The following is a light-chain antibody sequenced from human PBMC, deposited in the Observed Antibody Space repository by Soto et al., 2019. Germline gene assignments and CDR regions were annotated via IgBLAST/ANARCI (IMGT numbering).Light chain of an antibody. J-gene: IGLJ2*01. V-gene: IGLV2-14*01. CDR3: SSYTSSSTLMV. CDR2: DVS. CDR1: SSDVGGYNY. Sequence: QSALTQPASVSGSPGQSITISCTGTSSDVGGYNYVSWYQQHPGKAPKLMIYDVSNRPSGVSNRFSGSKSGNTASLTISGLQAEDEAADYCSSYTSSSTLMVFGGGTQLTVL.